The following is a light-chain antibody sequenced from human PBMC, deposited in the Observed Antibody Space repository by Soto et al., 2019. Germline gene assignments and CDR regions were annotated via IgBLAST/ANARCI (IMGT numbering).Light chain of an antibody. CDR2: SNH. Sequence: QSVLTQPPSASGTPVQRVTISCSGGTSNIGSHTVHWYHQLPGTAPKLLIYSNHQRPSGVPDRFSGSRSGTSASLAISGLQSEDEANYYCASWDDTLNGPVFGGGTKLTVL. J-gene: IGLJ3*02. CDR1: TSNIGSHT. CDR3: ASWDDTLNGPV. V-gene: IGLV1-44*01.